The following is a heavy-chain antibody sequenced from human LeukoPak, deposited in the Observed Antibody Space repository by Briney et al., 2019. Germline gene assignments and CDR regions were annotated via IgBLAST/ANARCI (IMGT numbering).Heavy chain of an antibody. D-gene: IGHD2-15*01. J-gene: IGHJ4*02. Sequence: SETLSLTWAVYGGSISSYYWSWIRQPPGKGLEWIGYIYYSRSTNYNPSLKSRVTISVDMSKNQFSLKLSSVTAADTAVYYCARGVSFFDYWGQGTLVTVSS. CDR3: ARGVSFFDY. V-gene: IGHV4-59*01. CDR2: IYYSRST. CDR1: GGSISSYY.